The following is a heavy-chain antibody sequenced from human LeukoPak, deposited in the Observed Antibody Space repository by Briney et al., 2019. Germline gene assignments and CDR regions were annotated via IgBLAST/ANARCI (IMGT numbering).Heavy chain of an antibody. CDR1: GGSISSVDYY. V-gene: IGHV4-30-4*08. D-gene: IGHD3-22*01. Sequence: TSENLSLTCTVSGGSISSVDYYWSWIRQPPGKGLEWIGYIYYSGSTYYNPSLKSRVTISVDTTKNQFSLKLSSVTAADTAVYYCARESDSSGEFDYWGQGTLVTVSS. CDR3: ARESDSSGEFDY. J-gene: IGHJ4*02. CDR2: IYYSGST.